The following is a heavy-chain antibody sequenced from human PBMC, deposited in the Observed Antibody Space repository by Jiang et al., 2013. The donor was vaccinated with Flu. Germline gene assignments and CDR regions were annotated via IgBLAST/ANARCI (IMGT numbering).Heavy chain of an antibody. J-gene: IGHJ5*02. CDR3: ARAEAYYYGSGSRGWFDP. CDR1: GGTFSSYA. CDR2: IIPIFGTA. Sequence: SGAEVKKPGSSVKVSCKASGGTFSSYAISWVRQAPGQGLEWMGGIIPIFGTANYAQKLQGRVTITADESTSTAYMELSSLRSEDTAVYYCARAEAYYYGSGSRGWFDPWGQGTLVTVSS. D-gene: IGHD3-10*01. V-gene: IGHV1-69*01.